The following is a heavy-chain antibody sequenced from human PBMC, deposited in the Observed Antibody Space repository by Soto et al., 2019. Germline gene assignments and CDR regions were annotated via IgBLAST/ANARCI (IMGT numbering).Heavy chain of an antibody. V-gene: IGHV4-59*02. D-gene: IGHD3-22*01. CDR1: GASVNTGY. CDR3: ARSYYDSTGFAVDP. J-gene: IGHJ5*02. Sequence: QMQLQESGPGLVKPSETLSLTCTVSGASVNTGYWSWIRQPPGKGLEWIGFMYFAGSFNYNPSLSXXFXXSVETSKNQFSMTLTSVTAADTAVYYCARSYYDSTGFAVDPWGQGILVTVSS. CDR2: MYFAGSF.